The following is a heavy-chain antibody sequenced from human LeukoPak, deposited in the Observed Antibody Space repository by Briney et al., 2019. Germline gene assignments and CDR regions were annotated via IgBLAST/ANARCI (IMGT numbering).Heavy chain of an antibody. CDR1: GGSISTSY. CDR2: IYTSGST. V-gene: IGHV4-4*07. J-gene: IGHJ3*02. CDR3: ARESNWNDPFDI. D-gene: IGHD1-1*01. Sequence: SETLSLTCTVSGGSISTSYWSWIRQPAGKGLEWIGRIYTSGSTNYNPSLKSRVTMSVDTSKNQFSLKLSSVTAADTAVYYCARESNWNDPFDIWGQGTMVTVSS.